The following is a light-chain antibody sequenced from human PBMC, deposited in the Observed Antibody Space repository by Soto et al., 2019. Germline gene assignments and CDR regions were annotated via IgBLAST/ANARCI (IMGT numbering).Light chain of an antibody. Sequence: EIVLTQSPATLSLSPGERATLSCRASQSVSSYLAWYQQKPGQAPRLLIYDASNRATAIPARFSGSGSGTDFTLTSISLEPAVFGVYYCQQRSNWPRVTFGGGTKVEIK. J-gene: IGKJ4*01. V-gene: IGKV3-11*01. CDR2: DAS. CDR1: QSVSSY. CDR3: QQRSNWPRVT.